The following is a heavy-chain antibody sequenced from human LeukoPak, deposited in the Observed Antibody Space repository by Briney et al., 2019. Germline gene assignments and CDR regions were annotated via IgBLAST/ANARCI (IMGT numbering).Heavy chain of an antibody. D-gene: IGHD3-10*02. Sequence: GGSLRLSCAASGFTFSSYLMHWVRQPPGKGLVWVSRINSDGSRTSYADSVKGRFTISRDNAKNTLYLQMNSLRAEDTAVYYCAELGITMIGGVWGKGTTVTISS. CDR2: INSDGSRT. CDR1: GFTFSSYL. J-gene: IGHJ6*04. V-gene: IGHV3-74*01. CDR3: AELGITMIGGV.